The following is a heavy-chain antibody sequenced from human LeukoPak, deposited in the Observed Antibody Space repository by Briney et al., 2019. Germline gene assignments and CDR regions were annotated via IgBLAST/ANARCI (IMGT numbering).Heavy chain of an antibody. J-gene: IGHJ4*02. D-gene: IGHD3-16*01. CDR1: GFTFSTYS. Sequence: GRSLKLSCAASGFTFSTYSMHWVRQAPGKGLEWVAVISDDGSNKYYADSVKGRFTISRDNSKDTLYLQMYSLRAEDTAVYYCASGLGGNPTYDANFDYWGQGTLVTVSS. CDR2: ISDDGSNK. CDR3: ASGLGGNPTYDANFDY. V-gene: IGHV3-30*01.